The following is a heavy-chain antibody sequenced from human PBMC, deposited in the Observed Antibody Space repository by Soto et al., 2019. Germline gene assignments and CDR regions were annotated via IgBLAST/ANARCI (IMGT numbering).Heavy chain of an antibody. CDR1: GFSFDDYA. Sequence: EVQLVESGGGVVQPGRSLRLSCAGSGFSFDDYAMYWIRQVPGAGLEWVAGISWRSGNIAHADSVKGRFIISRDNAKSSLKLQINSLRSDDTALYFCARGGSGALTSAAGTTNWFDPWGQGTLVIVSS. J-gene: IGHJ5*02. V-gene: IGHV3-9*01. CDR3: ARGGSGALTSAAGTTNWFDP. D-gene: IGHD6-13*01. CDR2: ISWRSGNI.